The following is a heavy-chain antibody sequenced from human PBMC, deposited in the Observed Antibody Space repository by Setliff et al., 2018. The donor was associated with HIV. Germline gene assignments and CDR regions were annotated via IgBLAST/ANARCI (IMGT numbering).Heavy chain of an antibody. CDR1: GFTFSSYA. D-gene: IGHD2-15*01. CDR2: ISYDGSNK. Sequence: GGSLRLSCAASGFTFSSYAMHWVRQAPGKGLEWVAVISYDGSNKYYADSMKGRFIISRDNSKNTVDPQMNIVRAEDTALYYCAKRVRDGTRYYFDYWGQGTLVTVSS. J-gene: IGHJ4*02. V-gene: IGHV3-30-3*02. CDR3: AKRVRDGTRYYFDY.